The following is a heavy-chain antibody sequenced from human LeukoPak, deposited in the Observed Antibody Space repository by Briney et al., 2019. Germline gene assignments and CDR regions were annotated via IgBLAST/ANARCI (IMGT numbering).Heavy chain of an antibody. Sequence: PGGSLRLSCAASGFTFSSYAMSWVRQAPGKGLEWVSAISGSGGSTYYADSVKGRFTISRDNSKNTLYLQMNSLRAEDTAVYYCVKGYLGVVPAATARYYGDSPDFYYFDYWGQGTLVTVSS. V-gene: IGHV3-23*01. CDR3: VKGYLGVVPAATARYYGDSPDFYYFDY. CDR1: GFTFSSYA. D-gene: IGHD2-2*01. J-gene: IGHJ4*02. CDR2: ISGSGGST.